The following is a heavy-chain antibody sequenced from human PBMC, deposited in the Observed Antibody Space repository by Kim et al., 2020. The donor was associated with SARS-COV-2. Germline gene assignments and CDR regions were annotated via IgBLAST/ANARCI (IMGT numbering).Heavy chain of an antibody. D-gene: IGHD3-3*01. CDR3: ARADPIWSGYYIGFDP. J-gene: IGHJ5*02. CDR1: GYTFTSYY. Sequence: ASVKVSCKASGYTFTSYYMHWVRQAPGQGLEWMGIINPSGGSTSYAQKFQGRVTMTRDTSTSTVYMELSSLRSEDTAVYYCARADPIWSGYYIGFDPWGQGTLVTVSS. V-gene: IGHV1-46*01. CDR2: INPSGGST.